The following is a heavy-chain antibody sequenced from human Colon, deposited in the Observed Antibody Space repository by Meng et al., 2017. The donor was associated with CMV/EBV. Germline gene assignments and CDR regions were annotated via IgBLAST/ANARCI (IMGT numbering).Heavy chain of an antibody. Sequence: GGSLRPSCAAFGFSFNSYAMNWVRQAPGKGLEWVSGISDRGGTTYYDDSVRGRFIISRDYSERTLSLQMNSLRAEDTAVYYCAKGRSGATYSGLDVWGQGTTVTVSS. D-gene: IGHD1-1*01. CDR3: AKGRSGATYSGLDV. CDR1: GFSFNSYA. V-gene: IGHV3-23*01. CDR2: ISDRGGTT. J-gene: IGHJ6*02.